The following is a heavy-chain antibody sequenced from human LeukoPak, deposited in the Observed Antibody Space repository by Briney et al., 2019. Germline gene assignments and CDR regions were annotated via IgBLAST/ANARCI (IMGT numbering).Heavy chain of an antibody. CDR3: AGHGSSSA. Sequence: PGGSLRLSCAASGFTFSSYAMSWVRQAPGKGLEWVSTIYDGGSNTKYADSVKGRFTVSRDNSKNTLYLQMNSLRGEDTAVYYCAGHGSSSAWGQGTLVTVSS. V-gene: IGHV3-23*05. CDR1: GFTFSSYA. J-gene: IGHJ4*02. D-gene: IGHD6-6*01. CDR2: IYDGGSNT.